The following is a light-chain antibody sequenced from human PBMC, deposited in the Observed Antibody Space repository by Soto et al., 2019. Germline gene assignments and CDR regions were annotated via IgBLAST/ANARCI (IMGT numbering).Light chain of an antibody. CDR2: DVS. CDR1: SSDVGGYNY. Sequence: QSVLTQPPSVSGSPGQSITISCTGTSSDVGGYNYVSWYQQHPGKAPKLMIYDVSNRPSGVSNRFSGSKSGNTASLTISGLQAEDEADYYCSSYTSSSIDYVFGTGTKLTVL. J-gene: IGLJ1*01. V-gene: IGLV2-14*01. CDR3: SSYTSSSIDYV.